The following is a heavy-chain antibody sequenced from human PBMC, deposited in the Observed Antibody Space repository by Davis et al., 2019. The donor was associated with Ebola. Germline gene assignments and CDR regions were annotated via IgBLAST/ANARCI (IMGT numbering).Heavy chain of an antibody. D-gene: IGHD3-22*01. CDR1: GYTFTTYH. V-gene: IGHV1-46*01. Sequence: ASVKVSCKASGYTFTTYHIHWVRQAPGQGLEWLGIINTSAGSTFSAQKFQGRVTLTRDTSTSTVYMELSSLTSEDTAVYFCAKDRYYDNNPLYYESECWGQGTLVTVSS. J-gene: IGHJ4*02. CDR2: INTSAGST. CDR3: AKDRYYDNNPLYYESEC.